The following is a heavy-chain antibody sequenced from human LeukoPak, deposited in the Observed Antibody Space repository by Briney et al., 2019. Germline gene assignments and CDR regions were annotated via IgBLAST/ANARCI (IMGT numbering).Heavy chain of an antibody. D-gene: IGHD3-22*01. J-gene: IGHJ5*02. CDR3: AKAVPYYYDSSGSYPRSWFDP. V-gene: IGHV3-23*01. CDR2: ISGSGGST. Sequence: GGCLRLSRAACVFIYRRYAMRGVRQARARELAGVSAISGSGGSTYYADSVKGRFTISRDNSKNTLYLQMNSLRAEETAVYYCAKAVPYYYDSSGSYPRSWFDPWGQGTLVTVSS. CDR1: VFIYRRYA.